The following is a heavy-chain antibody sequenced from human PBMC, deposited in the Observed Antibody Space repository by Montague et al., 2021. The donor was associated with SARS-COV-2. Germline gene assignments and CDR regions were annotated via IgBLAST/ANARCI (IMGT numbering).Heavy chain of an antibody. V-gene: IGHV4-59*08. CDR2: IYYSGST. J-gene: IGHJ5*02. CDR1: GGSISSYY. D-gene: IGHD3-10*01. CDR3: AGHGVLWFGVAENWFDP. Sequence: SETLSLTCTVSGGSISSYYWSWIRQPPGKGLEWIGYIYYSGSTNYNPSLKSRVTISVDTSKNQFSLKLSSVTAADAAAYYCAGHGVLWFGVAENWFDPWGQGTLVTVSS.